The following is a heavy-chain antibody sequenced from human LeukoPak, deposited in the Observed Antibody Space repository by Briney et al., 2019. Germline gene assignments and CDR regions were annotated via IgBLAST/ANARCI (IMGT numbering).Heavy chain of an antibody. CDR2: IYHTGAT. Sequence: SETLSLTCTVSGHSIINSYYWGWIRQPPGKGLEWIGSIYHTGATYYNPSLKSRVTISVDTSKNQFSLKLSSVTAADTAVYYCARDGSFGWQQLAPHYYYMDVWGKGTTVTVSS. CDR1: GHSIINSYY. D-gene: IGHD6-13*01. V-gene: IGHV4-38-2*02. CDR3: ARDGSFGWQQLAPHYYYMDV. J-gene: IGHJ6*03.